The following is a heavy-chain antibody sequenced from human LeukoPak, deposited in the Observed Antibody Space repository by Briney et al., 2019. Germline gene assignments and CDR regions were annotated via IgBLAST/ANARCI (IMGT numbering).Heavy chain of an antibody. D-gene: IGHD6-13*01. J-gene: IGHJ3*02. V-gene: IGHV1-2*02. CDR1: GYTFTGYY. Sequence: ASVKVSCKASGYTFTGYYMHWVRQAPGQGLEWMGWINPNSGGTNYAQKFQGRVTMTRDTSISTAYMELSRLRSDDTAVYYCARVGIAAAGTYAFDIWGQGTMVTVSS. CDR2: INPNSGGT. CDR3: ARVGIAAAGTYAFDI.